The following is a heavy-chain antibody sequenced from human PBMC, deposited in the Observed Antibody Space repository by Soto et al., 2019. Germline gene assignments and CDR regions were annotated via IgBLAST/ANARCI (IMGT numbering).Heavy chain of an antibody. Sequence: LTCTVSGGSISSSSYYWGWIRQPPGKGLEWIGSIYYSGSTYYNPSLKSRVTISVDTSKNQFSLKLSSVTAADTAVYYCARRAHSSGLFDYWGQGTLVTVS. D-gene: IGHD6-19*01. CDR3: ARRAHSSGLFDY. V-gene: IGHV4-39*01. CDR1: GGSISSSSYY. J-gene: IGHJ4*02. CDR2: IYYSGST.